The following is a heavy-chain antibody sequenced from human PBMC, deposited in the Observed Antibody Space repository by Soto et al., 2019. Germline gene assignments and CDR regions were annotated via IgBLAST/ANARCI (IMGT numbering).Heavy chain of an antibody. J-gene: IGHJ6*02. CDR3: ARYNSRFDGMDV. CDR2: IYYSGST. V-gene: IGHV4-30-4*01. CDR1: GGSISSGDYY. D-gene: IGHD1-20*01. Sequence: SETLSLTCTVSGGSISSGDYYWSWIRQPPGKGLEWIGYIYYSGSTYYNPSLKSRVTISVDTSKNQFSLKLSSVTAADTAVYCCARYNSRFDGMDVWGQGTTVTVSS.